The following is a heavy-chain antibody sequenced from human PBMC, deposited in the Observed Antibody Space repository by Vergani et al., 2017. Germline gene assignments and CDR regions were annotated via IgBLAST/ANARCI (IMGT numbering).Heavy chain of an antibody. Sequence: EVQLVESGGGLVKPGGSLRLSCAASGFTFSSYSMNWVRQAPGKGLEWVSSISSSSSYIYYADSVKGRFTISRDNAKNSLYLQMNSLRAEDTAVYYCARDLRSYSGYALDYWGQGTLVTVSS. CDR2: ISSSSSYI. CDR1: GFTFSSYS. J-gene: IGHJ4*02. V-gene: IGHV3-21*01. D-gene: IGHD5-12*01. CDR3: ARDLRSYSGYALDY.